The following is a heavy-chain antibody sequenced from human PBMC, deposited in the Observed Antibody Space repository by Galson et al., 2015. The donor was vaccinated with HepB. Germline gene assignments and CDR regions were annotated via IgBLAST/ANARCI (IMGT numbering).Heavy chain of an antibody. D-gene: IGHD3-10*01. CDR2: IYPGDSDT. V-gene: IGHV5-51*01. Sequence: QSGAAAKKPGDSLKISCKGSGYSFTSYWIVWVRQMPGKGLEWMGIIYPGDSDTRYSPSFQAQVTISADRSNSTAYLQWSSLKASDTAMYDCATGELLHPSIDYWGQPTLVTVSS. J-gene: IGHJ4*02. CDR1: GYSFTSYW. CDR3: ATGELLHPSIDY.